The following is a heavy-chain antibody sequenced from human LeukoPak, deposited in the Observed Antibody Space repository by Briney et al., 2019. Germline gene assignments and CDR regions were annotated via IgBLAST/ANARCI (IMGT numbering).Heavy chain of an antibody. CDR3: ARHRWDGTFNFDY. V-gene: IGHV4-59*08. CDR1: GGSISSYY. CDR2: IYYSGST. J-gene: IGHJ4*02. D-gene: IGHD1-1*01. Sequence: PPETLSLTCTVSGGSISSYYWSWIRQPPGKGLEWIGYIYYSGSTNYNPSLKSRVTISVDTSKNQFSLRLSSVTAADTAVYYCARHRWDGTFNFDYWGQGTLVPVSS.